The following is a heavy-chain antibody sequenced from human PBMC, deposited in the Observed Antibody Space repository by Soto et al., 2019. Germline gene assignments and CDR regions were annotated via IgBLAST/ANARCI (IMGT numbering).Heavy chain of an antibody. CDR3: TRDGVDTAMVYYYYYGMDV. V-gene: IGHV3-49*04. Sequence: SLRLSCTASGFTFGDYAMSWVRQAPGKGLEWVGFIRSKAYGGTTEYAASVKGRFTISRDDSKSIAYLQMNSLKTEDTAVYYCTRDGVDTAMVYYYYYGMDVWGQGTTVTVSS. J-gene: IGHJ6*02. CDR2: IRSKAYGGTT. D-gene: IGHD5-18*01. CDR1: GFTFGDYA.